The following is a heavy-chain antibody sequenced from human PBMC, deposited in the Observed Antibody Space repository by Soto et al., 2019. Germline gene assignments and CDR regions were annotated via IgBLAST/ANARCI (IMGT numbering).Heavy chain of an antibody. J-gene: IGHJ6*02. V-gene: IGHV3-15*07. CDR1: SVSNAW. CDR2: IKSKTDGGTT. CDR3: PLPPSYGMDV. Sequence: SVSNAWMNWVRQAPGKGLEWVGRIKSKTDGGTTDYAAPVKGRFTISRDDSKNTLYLQMNSLKTEDTAVYYCPLPPSYGMDVWGQETTVTVSS.